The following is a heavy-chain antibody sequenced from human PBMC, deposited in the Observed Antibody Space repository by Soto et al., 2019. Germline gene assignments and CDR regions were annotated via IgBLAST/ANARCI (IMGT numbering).Heavy chain of an antibody. D-gene: IGHD6-19*01. J-gene: IGHJ4*02. CDR3: ARASYSSGWYWRY. CDR2: IKQDGSEK. CDR1: GFTFSSYW. V-gene: IGHV3-7*01. Sequence: GGSLRLFCAASGFTFSSYWMSWVRQAPGKGLEWVANIKQDGSEKYYVDSVKGRFTISRDNAKNSLYLQMNSLRAEDTAVYYCARASYSSGWYWRYWGQGTLVTVSS.